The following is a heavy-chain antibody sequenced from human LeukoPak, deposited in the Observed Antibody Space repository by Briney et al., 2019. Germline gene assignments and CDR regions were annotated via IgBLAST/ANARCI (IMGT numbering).Heavy chain of an antibody. J-gene: IGHJ4*02. CDR1: GFTFSDYY. Sequence: PGGSLRLSCAASGFTFSDYYMSWIRQAPGKGLEWISYISGSGSPIHYADAVKGRFTISRDNAKNSLYLQMNSLRAEDTAVYYCARRSGNYHADFDYWGQGTLVTVSS. CDR3: ARRSGNYHADFDY. CDR2: ISGSGSPI. D-gene: IGHD1-26*01. V-gene: IGHV3-11*01.